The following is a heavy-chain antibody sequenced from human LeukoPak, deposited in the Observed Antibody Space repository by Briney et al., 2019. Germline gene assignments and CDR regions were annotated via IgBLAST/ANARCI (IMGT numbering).Heavy chain of an antibody. CDR3: VRQPPGVYDTTQNWYDP. V-gene: IGHV5-10-1*01. J-gene: IGHJ5*02. CDR2: IAPSDSYT. Sequence: GESLKISCKVSGYIFPSYWITWVRQVPGKGLEWMGRIAPSDSYTNYNPSFEGHVTMSVEKSITTVYLQWSSLKASDTAMYYCVRQPPGVYDTTQNWYDPWGQGTLVTVSS. CDR1: GYIFPSYW. D-gene: IGHD3-22*01.